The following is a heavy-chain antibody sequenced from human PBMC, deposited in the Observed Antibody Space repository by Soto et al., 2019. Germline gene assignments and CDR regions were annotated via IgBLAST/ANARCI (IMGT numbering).Heavy chain of an antibody. Sequence: QVQLVESGGGLVKPGGSLRLSCAASGFTFSDYYMSWIRQAPGKGLEWVSYISSSSSYTNYADYVKGRFTISRDNAKNSLYLQMNSLRAEDTAVYYCATYGSGSYYNPGLLFYYYGMDVWGQGTTVTVSS. CDR2: ISSSSSYT. J-gene: IGHJ6*02. CDR3: ATYGSGSYYNPGLLFYYYGMDV. CDR1: GFTFSDYY. D-gene: IGHD3-10*01. V-gene: IGHV3-11*05.